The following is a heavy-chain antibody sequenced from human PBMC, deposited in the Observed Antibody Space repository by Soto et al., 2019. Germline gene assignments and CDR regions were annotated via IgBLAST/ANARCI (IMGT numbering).Heavy chain of an antibody. V-gene: IGHV4-59*01. D-gene: IGHD2-15*01. CDR3: ARGPKVAASYYYGMDV. CDR2: IYDSGST. J-gene: IGHJ6*02. Sequence: VQLQESGPGLVKPSETLSLTCTVSGGSISSYYWSWIRQPPGKALEWLGSIYDSGSTNYNPSLKSRVTVSGNMSKNQFSLKLSSVTAADTAVYYCARGPKVAASYYYGMDVWGQGTTVTVSS. CDR1: GGSISSYY.